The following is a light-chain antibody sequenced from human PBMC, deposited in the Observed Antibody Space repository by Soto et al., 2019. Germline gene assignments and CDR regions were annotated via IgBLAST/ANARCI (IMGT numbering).Light chain of an antibody. Sequence: QSVLTQPPSVSAAPGQKVTISCSGSSSNIGNNYVSWYQQLPGTAPKLLIYDNNKRPSGIPDRFSGSKSGTSATLGITGFQTGDEADYYCGSWDSSLSAYVFGTGTKVHRP. J-gene: IGLJ1*01. CDR3: GSWDSSLSAYV. CDR2: DNN. V-gene: IGLV1-51*01. CDR1: SSNIGNNY.